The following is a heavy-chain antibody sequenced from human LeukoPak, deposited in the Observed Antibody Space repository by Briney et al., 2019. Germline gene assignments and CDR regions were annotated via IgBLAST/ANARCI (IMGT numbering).Heavy chain of an antibody. J-gene: IGHJ4*02. CDR3: AKTLRTSSWYRSLYY. CDR1: GFTFSSYA. Sequence: PGGSLRLSCAVSGFTFSSYAMTWVRQAPGKGLEWVSAISGSGDNTYSAYSVKGRFTISRDNSKNTLYLQMNSLRAEDTAVYYCAKTLRTSSWYRSLYYSGQGTLVTVSS. CDR2: ISGSGDNT. V-gene: IGHV3-23*01. D-gene: IGHD6-13*01.